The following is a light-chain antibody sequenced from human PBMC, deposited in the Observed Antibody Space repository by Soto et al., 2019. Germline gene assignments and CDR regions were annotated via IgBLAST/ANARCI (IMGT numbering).Light chain of an antibody. CDR1: HSNIGRNS. CDR2: SSN. Sequence: QAVVTQPPSASGTPGQRVTIPCCGTHSNIGRNSVNWYLQLPGTAPRLLIFSSNQRPLGVPDRFSGSRSGTSASLAITGLRSEDDAYYYCAAWDDSLNGRVFGGGTKLTVL. CDR3: AAWDDSLNGRV. J-gene: IGLJ3*02. V-gene: IGLV1-44*01.